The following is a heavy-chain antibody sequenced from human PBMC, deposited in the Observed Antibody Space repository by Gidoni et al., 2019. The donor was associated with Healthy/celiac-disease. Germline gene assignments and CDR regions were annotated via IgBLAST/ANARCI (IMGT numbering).Heavy chain of an antibody. CDR2: ISSSGSTI. V-gene: IGHV3-48*03. CDR3: ARAVASYYYGMDV. CDR1: GSPFSSYE. Sequence: EVQLVESGGGLVQPGGSLGLSCAASGSPFSSYEMNWFSQAPGKGLEWVSYISSSGSTIYYADSVKGRFTISRDNAKNSLYLQMNSLRAEDTAVYYCARAVASYYYGMDVWGQGTTVTVSS. D-gene: IGHD5-12*01. J-gene: IGHJ6*02.